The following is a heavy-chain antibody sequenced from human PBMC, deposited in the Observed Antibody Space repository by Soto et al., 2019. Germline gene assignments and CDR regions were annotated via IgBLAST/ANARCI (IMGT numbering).Heavy chain of an antibody. CDR3: ARELGYCSSTSCYPHYGMDV. V-gene: IGHV3-21*01. CDR1: GFTFSSYS. Sequence: GGSLRLSCAASGFTFSSYSMNWVRQAPGKGLEWVSSISSGGSYIYYADSVKGRFTISRDNAKNSLYLQMNSLRAEDTAVYYCARELGYCSSTSCYPHYGMDVWGQGTTVTVSS. CDR2: ISSGGSYI. J-gene: IGHJ6*02. D-gene: IGHD2-2*03.